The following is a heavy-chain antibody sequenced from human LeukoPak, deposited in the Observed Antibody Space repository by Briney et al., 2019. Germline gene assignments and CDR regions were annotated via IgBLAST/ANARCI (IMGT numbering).Heavy chain of an antibody. V-gene: IGHV4-34*01. CDR3: ARDSWGDFWSGYPDY. CDR2: INHSGST. J-gene: IGHJ4*02. CDR1: GGSFSGYY. D-gene: IGHD3-3*01. Sequence: SETLSLTCAVYGGSFSGYYWSWIRQPPGKGLEWIGEINHSGSTNYNPSLKSRVTISVDTSKNQFSLKLSSVTAADTAVYYCARDSWGDFWSGYPDYWGQGTLVTVSS.